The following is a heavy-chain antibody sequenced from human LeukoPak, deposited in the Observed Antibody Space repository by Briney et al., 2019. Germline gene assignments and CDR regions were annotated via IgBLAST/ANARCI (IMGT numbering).Heavy chain of an antibody. D-gene: IGHD3-3*01. J-gene: IGHJ4*02. CDR2: IYSGGST. V-gene: IGHV3-66*01. CDR1: EFSVGSNY. CDR3: ARERSGYLDY. Sequence: GGSLRLSCAASEFSVGSNYMTWVRQAPGKGLEWVSLIYSGGSTYYADSVKGRFTISRDNSKNTLYLQMNSLRAEDTAVYYCARERSGYLDYWGQGTLVTVSS.